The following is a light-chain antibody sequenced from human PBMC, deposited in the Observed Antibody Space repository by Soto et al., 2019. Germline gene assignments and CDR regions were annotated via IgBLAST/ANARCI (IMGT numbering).Light chain of an antibody. CDR3: QQYGSYPPT. J-gene: IGKJ4*01. Sequence: DIVFTLSLRTLSLSPGERATLSCRASQSVSSSYLAWYQQKPGQAPRLLIYGASSRATGIPDRFSGSGSGTDFTLTISRLEPEDFAVYYCQQYGSYPPTFGGGTKVDIK. CDR2: GAS. V-gene: IGKV3-20*01. CDR1: QSVSSSY.